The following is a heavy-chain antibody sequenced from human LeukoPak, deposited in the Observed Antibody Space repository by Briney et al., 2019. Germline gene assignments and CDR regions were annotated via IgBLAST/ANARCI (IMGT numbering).Heavy chain of an antibody. V-gene: IGHV3-30*03. CDR1: GFGFSSYG. CDR3: ARDRAVAATLRYSWFDP. D-gene: IGHD2-15*01. Sequence: QPGGSLRLSCAASGFGFSSYGMHWVRQAPGKGLEWVAVISYDGSNKYYADSVKGRFTISRDNSKNTLYLQMNSLRTEDTAVYYCARDRAVAATLRYSWFDPWGQGTLVTVSS. J-gene: IGHJ5*02. CDR2: ISYDGSNK.